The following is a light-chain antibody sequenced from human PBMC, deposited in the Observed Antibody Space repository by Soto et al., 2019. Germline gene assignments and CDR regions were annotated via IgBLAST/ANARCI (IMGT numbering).Light chain of an antibody. J-gene: IGKJ2*01. CDR2: DAS. CDR3: QHPENT. CDR1: QSVSSY. Sequence: EIVLTQSPATLSLSPGERATLSCRASQSVSSYLAWYQQKPGQAPRLLIYDASNRATGISARFSGSGSGTDFTLTISSLEPEDFAVYYCQHPENTFGQGTKLEIK. V-gene: IGKV3-11*01.